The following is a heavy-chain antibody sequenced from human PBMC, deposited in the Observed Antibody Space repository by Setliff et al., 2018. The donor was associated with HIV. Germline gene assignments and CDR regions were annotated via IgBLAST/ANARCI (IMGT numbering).Heavy chain of an antibody. D-gene: IGHD6-13*01. CDR2: MTNNGGTT. J-gene: IGHJ4*02. CDR1: GFTFSSNA. Sequence: GGSLRLSCAASGFTFSSNAMSWVRQAPGKGLEWVSGMTNNGGTTYYAESVKGRFTISRDSSRDTLYLQMNSLRVEDTALYYCAKDPVRAHGGSGWYYFDSWGQGTLVTVSS. CDR3: AKDPVRAHGGSGWYYFDS. V-gene: IGHV3-23*01.